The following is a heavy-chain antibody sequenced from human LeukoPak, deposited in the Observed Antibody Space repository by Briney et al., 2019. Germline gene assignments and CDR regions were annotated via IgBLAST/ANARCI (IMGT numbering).Heavy chain of an antibody. CDR3: ARRAVAGKDFDY. J-gene: IGHJ4*02. D-gene: IGHD6-19*01. V-gene: IGHV4-34*01. CDR1: GGSFSGYY. CDR2: INHSGST. Sequence: SETLSLTCAVYGGSFSGYYWSWIRQPPGKGLEWIGEINHSGSTNYNPSLKSRVTISVDTSKNQFSLKLSSVTAADTAVYYCARRAVAGKDFDYWGQGTLVTASS.